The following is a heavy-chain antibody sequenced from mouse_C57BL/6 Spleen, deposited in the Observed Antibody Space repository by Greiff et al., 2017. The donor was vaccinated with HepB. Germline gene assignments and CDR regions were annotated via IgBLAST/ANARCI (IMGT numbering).Heavy chain of an antibody. CDR3: ARNYYGSSWNAMDY. J-gene: IGHJ4*01. Sequence: QVQLQQSGPELVKPGASVKISCKASGYAFSSSWMNWVKQRPGKGLEWIGRIYPGDGDTNYNGKFKGKATLTADKSSSTAYMQLSSLTSEDSAVYVCARNYYGSSWNAMDYWGQGTSVTVSS. CDR1: GYAFSSSW. D-gene: IGHD1-1*01. CDR2: IYPGDGDT. V-gene: IGHV1-82*01.